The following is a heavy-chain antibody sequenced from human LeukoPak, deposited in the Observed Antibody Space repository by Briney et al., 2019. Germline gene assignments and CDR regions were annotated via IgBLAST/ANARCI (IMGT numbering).Heavy chain of an antibody. CDR2: VKSKTDGGTT. CDR1: GFTFINAW. V-gene: IGHV3-15*01. D-gene: IGHD3-9*01. CDR3: AKDQYYDILTGSDY. J-gene: IGHJ4*02. Sequence: GGSLRLSCAASGFTFINAWMSWVRQAPGKGLEWVGRVKSKTDGGTTDYAAPVKGRFTISRDDSKNSLYLQMSSLKTEDTAVYYCAKDQYYDILTGSDYWGQGTLVTVSS.